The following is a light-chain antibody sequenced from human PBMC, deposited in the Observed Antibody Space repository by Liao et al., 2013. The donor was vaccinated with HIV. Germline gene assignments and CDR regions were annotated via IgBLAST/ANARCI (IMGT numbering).Light chain of an antibody. Sequence: SYVLTQPPAVSVAPGQTAMITCGGYNLDSKSVHWYQQKPGQAPVLVIYKDSVRPSVIPERFSGSSSGTTVTLTISGVQAEDEADYYCQSADTSGSYVFGSGTKVTVL. V-gene: IGLV3-25*03. CDR3: QSADTSGSYV. CDR1: NLDSKS. CDR2: KDS. J-gene: IGLJ1*01.